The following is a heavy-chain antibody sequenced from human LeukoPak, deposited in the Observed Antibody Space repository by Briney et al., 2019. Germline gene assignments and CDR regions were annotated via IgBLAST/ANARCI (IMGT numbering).Heavy chain of an antibody. D-gene: IGHD6-13*01. CDR3: AKSPRIAAALGGDY. J-gene: IGHJ4*02. CDR2: MNPNSGNT. Sequence: GASVKVSCKASGYTFTSYDINWVRQATGQGLEWMGWMNPNSGNTGYAQKFQGRVTMTRNTSISTAYMELSSLRSEDTAVYYCAKSPRIAAALGGDYWGQGTLVTVSS. V-gene: IGHV1-8*01. CDR1: GYTFTSYD.